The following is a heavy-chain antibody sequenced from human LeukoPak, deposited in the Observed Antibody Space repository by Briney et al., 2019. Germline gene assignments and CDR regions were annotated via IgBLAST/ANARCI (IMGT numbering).Heavy chain of an antibody. J-gene: IGHJ6*03. CDR1: GYSFTSYW. CDR3: ARIISHDFWSGYYYYYYMDV. CDR2: IYPGDSDT. V-gene: IGHV5-51*01. D-gene: IGHD3-3*01. Sequence: GESLKISCKGSGYSFTSYWIGWVRQMPGKGLEWMGIIYPGDSDTRYSPSFQGQVTISADKSISTAYLQWSSLKASDTAMYYCARIISHDFWSGYYYYYYMDVWGKGTTVTVSS.